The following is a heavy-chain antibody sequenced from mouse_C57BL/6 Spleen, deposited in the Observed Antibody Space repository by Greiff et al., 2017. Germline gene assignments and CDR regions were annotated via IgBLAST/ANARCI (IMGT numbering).Heavy chain of an antibody. CDR3: TYDYGSSYDWYFDV. CDR2: IDPEDGDT. V-gene: IGHV14-1*01. J-gene: IGHJ1*03. D-gene: IGHD1-1*01. Sequence: VQLQQSGAELVRPGASVKLSCTASGFNIKDYYMHWVKQRPEQGLEWIGRIDPEDGDTEYAPKFQGKATMTADTSSNTAYLQLSSLTSEDTAVYYCTYDYGSSYDWYFDVWGTGTTVTVSS. CDR1: GFNIKDYY.